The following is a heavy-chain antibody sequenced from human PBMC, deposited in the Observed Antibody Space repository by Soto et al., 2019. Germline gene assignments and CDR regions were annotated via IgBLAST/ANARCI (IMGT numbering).Heavy chain of an antibody. Sequence: QVQLQESGPGLVKPSGTLSLTCAVSGGSISSSNWWSWVRQPPGKGLEWIGEIDHSGSTNYNPSLKSLVTISVDKSKNQFSLKLSSVTAADTAVYYCARFNSGNYYDAFDIWGQGTMVTVSS. J-gene: IGHJ3*02. V-gene: IGHV4-4*02. D-gene: IGHD1-26*01. CDR3: ARFNSGNYYDAFDI. CDR2: IDHSGST. CDR1: GGSISSSNW.